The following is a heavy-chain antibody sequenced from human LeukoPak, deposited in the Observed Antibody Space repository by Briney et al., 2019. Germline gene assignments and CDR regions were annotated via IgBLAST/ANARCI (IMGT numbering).Heavy chain of an antibody. Sequence: GGSLRLSCAASGFTFSSYAMSWVRQAPGKGLEWVSAISGSGGSTYYADSVKGRFTTSRDNSKNTLYLQMNSLRAEDTAVYYCAKGPGVLDSNYWSPWGQGTLVTVSS. CDR2: ISGSGGST. V-gene: IGHV3-23*01. CDR1: GFTFSSYA. CDR3: AKGPGVLDSNYWSP. D-gene: IGHD4-11*01. J-gene: IGHJ5*02.